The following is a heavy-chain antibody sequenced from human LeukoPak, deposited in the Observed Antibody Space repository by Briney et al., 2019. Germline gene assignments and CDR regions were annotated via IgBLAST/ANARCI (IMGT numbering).Heavy chain of an antibody. D-gene: IGHD6-19*01. V-gene: IGHV1-2*02. J-gene: IGHJ3*02. Sequence: ASVKVSCKASGYTFTGYYMHWVRQAPGQGLEWMGWINPNSGGTNYAQKFQGRVTMTRDTSISTAYMELSRLRSDDTAVYYCAREGGGSGWYRAFDIWGQGTMVTVSS. CDR2: INPNSGGT. CDR3: AREGGGSGWYRAFDI. CDR1: GYTFTGYY.